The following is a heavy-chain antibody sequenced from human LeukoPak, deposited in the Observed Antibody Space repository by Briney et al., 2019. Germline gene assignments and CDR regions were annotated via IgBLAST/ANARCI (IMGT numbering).Heavy chain of an antibody. CDR1: GGSISSYY. CDR2: IYYSGST. Sequence: PSETLSLTCTVSGGSISSYYWSWIRQPPGKGLEWIGYIYYSGSTNYNPSLRSRVTISVDTSKNQFSLKLSSVTAADTAVYYCARSTWGWSSIAAAGTGHYYYYMDVWGKGTTVTISS. V-gene: IGHV4-59*01. D-gene: IGHD6-13*01. J-gene: IGHJ6*03. CDR3: ARSTWGWSSIAAAGTGHYYYYMDV.